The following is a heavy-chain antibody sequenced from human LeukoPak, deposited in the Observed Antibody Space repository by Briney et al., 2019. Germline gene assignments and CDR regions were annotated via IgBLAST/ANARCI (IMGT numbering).Heavy chain of an antibody. D-gene: IGHD2-21*01. CDR2: IIPIFGTA. CDR1: GGTFSSYA. V-gene: IGHV1-69*01. J-gene: IGHJ4*02. Sequence: SVKLSCKASGGTFSSYAISWVRQAPGQGLQWMGGIIPIFGTANYAQKFQGRVTITADESTSIAYMELSSLTSADTAVYHSASIVVVIARDYNFDYWGQGTLVTVSS. CDR3: ASIVVVIARDYNFDY.